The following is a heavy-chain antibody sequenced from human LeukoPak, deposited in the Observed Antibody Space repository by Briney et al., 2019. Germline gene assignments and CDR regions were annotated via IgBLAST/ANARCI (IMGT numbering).Heavy chain of an antibody. Sequence: GGSPRTSCATPGFSFNNYWKQLVRQAPGQGLVWVSRINPDGTSTNYADSVKGRFTISRDNAWNTLYLQMSSPRVEDTAIYYCVRGTNDWTGIDYWGQGTLVTVSS. CDR2: INPDGTST. J-gene: IGHJ4*02. CDR1: GFSFNNYW. CDR3: VRGTNDWTGIDY. D-gene: IGHD2-8*01. V-gene: IGHV3-74*01.